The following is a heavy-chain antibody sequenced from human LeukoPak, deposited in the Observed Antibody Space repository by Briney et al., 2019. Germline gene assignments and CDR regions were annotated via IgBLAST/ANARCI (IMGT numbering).Heavy chain of an antibody. V-gene: IGHV4-59*12. CDR3: AREHPVAIAADY. D-gene: IGHD6-25*01. Sequence: PSETLSLTCTVSGGSISSYYWSWIRQPPGKGLEWIGYIYYSGSTNYNPSLKSRVTMSVDTSKNQFSLKLTSVTAADTAVYYCAREHPVAIAADYWGQGTLVTVSS. CDR2: IYYSGST. CDR1: GGSISSYY. J-gene: IGHJ4*02.